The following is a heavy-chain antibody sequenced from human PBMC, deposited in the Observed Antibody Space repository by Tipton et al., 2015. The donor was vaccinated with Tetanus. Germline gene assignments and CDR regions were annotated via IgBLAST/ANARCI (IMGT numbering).Heavy chain of an antibody. CDR3: ARVGLHVVAGTGQYYFDY. CDR1: SASISGYY. J-gene: IGHJ4*02. Sequence: TLSLTCTVSSASISGYYWSWIRQPPGKGLEWIGYIHYSGDTNYNYNPSLQSRLTISVDTSKNQFSLNLGSVTAADTAVYYCARVGLHVVAGTGQYYFDYWGRGTLVTVSS. CDR2: IHYSGDT. V-gene: IGHV4-59*01. D-gene: IGHD6-19*01.